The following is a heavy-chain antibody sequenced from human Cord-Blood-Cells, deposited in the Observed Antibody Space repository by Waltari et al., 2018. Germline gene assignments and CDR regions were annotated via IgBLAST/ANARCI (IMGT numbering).Heavy chain of an antibody. CDR2: IIPIFGTA. CDR3: ARDQARIAAAGNYYYYYGMDV. CDR1: GGTFSSYA. Sequence: QVQLVQSGAEVKKPGSSVKVSCKASGGTFSSYAISWVRQAPGQGLEWMGGIIPIFGTANYAQKFQGRVTITADESTSTAYMELSSLRSEDTAVYYCARDQARIAAAGNYYYYYGMDVWGQGTTVTVSS. J-gene: IGHJ6*02. V-gene: IGHV1-69*01. D-gene: IGHD6-13*01.